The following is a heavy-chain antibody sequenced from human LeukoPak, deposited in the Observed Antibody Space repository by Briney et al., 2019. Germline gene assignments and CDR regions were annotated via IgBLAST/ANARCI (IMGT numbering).Heavy chain of an antibody. Sequence: SETLSLTCAVYGGSFSGYYWSWIRQPPGKGLEWIGEINHSGSTNYNPSLKSRVTISVDTSKNQFSLKLSSVTAADTAVYCCARGGQQLVKFDYWGQGTLVTVSS. CDR1: GGSFSGYY. CDR3: ARGGQQLVKFDY. CDR2: INHSGST. V-gene: IGHV4-34*01. D-gene: IGHD6-13*01. J-gene: IGHJ4*02.